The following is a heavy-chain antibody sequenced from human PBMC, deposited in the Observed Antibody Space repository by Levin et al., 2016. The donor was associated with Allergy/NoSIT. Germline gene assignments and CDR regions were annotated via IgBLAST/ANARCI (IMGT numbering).Heavy chain of an antibody. CDR2: IYPGDSDT. CDR3: ARGIWSGYYTGYYFDY. J-gene: IGHJ4*02. CDR1: GYSFTSYW. Sequence: GESLKISCKGSGYSFTSYWIGWVRQMPGKGLEWMGIIYPGDSDTRYSPSFQGQVTISADKSISTAYLQWSSLKASDTAMYYCARGIWSGYYTGYYFDYWGQGTLVTVSS. D-gene: IGHD3-3*01. V-gene: IGHV5-51*01.